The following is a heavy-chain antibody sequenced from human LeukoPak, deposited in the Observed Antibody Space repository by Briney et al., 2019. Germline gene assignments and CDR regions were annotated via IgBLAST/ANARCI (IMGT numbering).Heavy chain of an antibody. Sequence: GGSLRLSCAASGFTFDDYAMHWVRQAPGKGLEWVSGISWNSGSIGYADSVKGRFTISRDNAKNSLYLQMNRLRAEDTALYYCAKEVVPAATLGYFDYWGQGTLVTVSS. CDR1: GFTFDDYA. CDR3: AKEVVPAATLGYFDY. J-gene: IGHJ4*02. V-gene: IGHV3-9*01. CDR2: ISWNSGSI. D-gene: IGHD2-2*01.